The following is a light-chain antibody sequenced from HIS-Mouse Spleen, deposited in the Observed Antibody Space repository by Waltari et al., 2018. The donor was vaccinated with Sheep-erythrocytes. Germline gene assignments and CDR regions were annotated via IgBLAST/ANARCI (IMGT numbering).Light chain of an antibody. CDR3: QQYYSYLT. V-gene: IGKV1-8*01. CDR2: AAS. J-gene: IGKJ3*01. CDR1: QGISSY. Sequence: AIRMTQSPSSCSASTGDRVTITCRASQGISSYLAWYQQKPGKAPKLLIYAASTLQSGVPSRFSGSGSGTDFTLTISCLQSEDFATYYCQQYYSYLTFGPGTKVDIK.